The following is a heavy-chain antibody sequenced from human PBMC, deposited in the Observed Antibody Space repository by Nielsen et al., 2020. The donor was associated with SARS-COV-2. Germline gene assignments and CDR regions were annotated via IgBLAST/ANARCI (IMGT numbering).Heavy chain of an antibody. Sequence: SETLSLTCAVYSGSFSGYYWSWIRQPPGKGLEWIGEINHSGSTNYNPSLKSRVTISVDTSKNQFSLKLSSVTAADTAVYYCARVLAALDYYYYGMDVWGQGTTVTVSS. CDR2: INHSGST. V-gene: IGHV4-34*01. CDR1: SGSFSGYY. J-gene: IGHJ6*02. CDR3: ARVLAALDYYYYGMDV. D-gene: IGHD6-6*01.